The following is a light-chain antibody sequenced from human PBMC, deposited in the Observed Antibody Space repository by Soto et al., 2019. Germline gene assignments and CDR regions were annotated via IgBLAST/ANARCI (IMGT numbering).Light chain of an antibody. Sequence: EIVLTQSPASLSLSPGEGATLSCRASESISSQLDWYQQIPGQAPRLLIYDASNRATGVPARFSGSGSGTDFTLTISSLEPEDFAVYDCQQRRSWPITFGQGTRLEI. J-gene: IGKJ5*01. CDR2: DAS. CDR1: ESISSQ. CDR3: QQRRSWPIT. V-gene: IGKV3-11*01.